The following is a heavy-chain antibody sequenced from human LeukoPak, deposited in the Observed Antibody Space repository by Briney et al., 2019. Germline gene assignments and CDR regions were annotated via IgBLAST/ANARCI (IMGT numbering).Heavy chain of an antibody. J-gene: IGHJ4*02. Sequence: SETLSLTCTVSGGSISSGGFYWTWIRQPAGKGLEWIGRVFTSGSTNYSPSLESRVTISIDTSKNQFSLKLKSVTAADTAVYFCARVCKNNTCHQDYWGQGTLVTVSA. CDR1: GGSISSGGFY. D-gene: IGHD1/OR15-1a*01. CDR2: VFTSGST. CDR3: ARVCKNNTCHQDY. V-gene: IGHV4-61*02.